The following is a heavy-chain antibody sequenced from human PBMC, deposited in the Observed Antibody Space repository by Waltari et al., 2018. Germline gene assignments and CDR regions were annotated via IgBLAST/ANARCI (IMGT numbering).Heavy chain of an antibody. Sequence: EVQLVESGGGLVQPGGSLRLSCAASGFSISTYYMRWVRQAPGKGLGGVATRKQEGREKDYVDSVKGRFTISRDNAKNSMYLQMNSLKAEDTAVYYCARRKWNYGSDDGMDVWGQGTTVTVSS. J-gene: IGHJ6*02. CDR2: RKQEGREK. CDR3: ARRKWNYGSDDGMDV. D-gene: IGHD1-7*01. CDR1: GFSISTYY. V-gene: IGHV3-7*01.